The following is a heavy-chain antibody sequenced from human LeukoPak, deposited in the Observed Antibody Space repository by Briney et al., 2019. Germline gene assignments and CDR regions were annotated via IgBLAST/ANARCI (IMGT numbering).Heavy chain of an antibody. Sequence: SETLSLTCTVSGGSISSSSYYWGWIRQPPGTGLEWIGSIYYSGSTYYNPSLKSRVTISVDTSKNQFSLKLSSVTAADTAVYYCAKGGLGSGSDYGMDVWGQGTTVTVSS. CDR2: IYYSGST. CDR1: GGSISSSSYY. CDR3: AKGGLGSGSDYGMDV. D-gene: IGHD3-10*01. J-gene: IGHJ6*02. V-gene: IGHV4-39*01.